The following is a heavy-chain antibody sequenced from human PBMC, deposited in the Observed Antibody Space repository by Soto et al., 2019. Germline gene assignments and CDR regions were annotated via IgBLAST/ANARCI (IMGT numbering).Heavy chain of an antibody. V-gene: IGHV4-30-4*01. D-gene: IGHD1-26*01. CDR2: IYYSGST. CDR1: GGSISSGDYY. Sequence: SETLSLTCTVSGGSISSGDYYWSWIRKPPGKGLEWIGYIYYSGSTYYNPSLKSRVTISVDTSKNQFSLKLSSVTAADTAVYYCARGSNSGAAPFDYWGQGTLVTVSS. J-gene: IGHJ4*02. CDR3: ARGSNSGAAPFDY.